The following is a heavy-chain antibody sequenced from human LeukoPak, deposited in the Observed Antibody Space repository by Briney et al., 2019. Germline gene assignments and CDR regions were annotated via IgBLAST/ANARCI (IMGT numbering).Heavy chain of an antibody. V-gene: IGHV1-69*01. D-gene: IGHD3-10*01. CDR3: ASRGYGSGSTLGFDY. Sequence: SVKVSCKASGGTFSSYAISWVRQAPGQGLEWMGGIIPIFGTANYAQKFQGRVTITADESTSTAYMELSSLRSEDTAVYYCASRGYGSGSTLGFDYWGQGTLVIVSS. CDR1: GGTFSSYA. CDR2: IIPIFGTA. J-gene: IGHJ4*02.